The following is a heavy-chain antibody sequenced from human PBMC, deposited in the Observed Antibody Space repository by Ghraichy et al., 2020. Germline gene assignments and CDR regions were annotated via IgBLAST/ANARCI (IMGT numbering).Heavy chain of an antibody. Sequence: SETLSLTCAVSGGSISSGGYSWSWIRQPPGKGLEWIGYIYHSGSTYYNPSLKSRVTISVDRSKNQFSLKLSSVTAADTAVYYCVRDRRDWNYGDYYYYMDVWGKGTTVTVSS. D-gene: IGHD1-7*01. CDR2: IYHSGST. CDR1: GGSISSGGYS. J-gene: IGHJ6*03. CDR3: VRDRRDWNYGDYYYYMDV. V-gene: IGHV4-30-2*01.